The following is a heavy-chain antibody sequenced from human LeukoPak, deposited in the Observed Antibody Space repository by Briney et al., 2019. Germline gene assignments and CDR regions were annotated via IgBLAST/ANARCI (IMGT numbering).Heavy chain of an antibody. J-gene: IGHJ5*02. V-gene: IGHV4-34*01. CDR1: GGSFSGYY. D-gene: IGHD3-3*01. CDR3: ARGSHYDFWSGTNWFDP. CDR2: INHSGST. Sequence: SETLSLTCAVYGGSFSGYYWSWIRQPPGKVLEWIGEINHSGSTNYNPSLKSRVTISVDTSKNQFSLKLSSVTAADTAVYYCARGSHYDFWSGTNWFDPWGQGTLVTVSS.